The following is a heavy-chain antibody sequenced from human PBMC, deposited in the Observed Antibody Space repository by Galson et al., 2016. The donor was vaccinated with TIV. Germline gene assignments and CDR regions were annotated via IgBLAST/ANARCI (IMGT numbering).Heavy chain of an antibody. J-gene: IGHJ4*02. V-gene: IGHV3-74*01. CDR3: ARGSMAVPNLLDC. CDR1: GFAFRSSW. CDR2: IKGDGTET. Sequence: SLRLSCAASGFAFRSSWMHWVRQEPGKGLVWVSRIKGDGTETIYADPVKGRFTISRDNSKNTLYLQMDSLRGEDTGVYYCARGSMAVPNLLDCWGQGTLVIVTS. D-gene: IGHD2-2*01.